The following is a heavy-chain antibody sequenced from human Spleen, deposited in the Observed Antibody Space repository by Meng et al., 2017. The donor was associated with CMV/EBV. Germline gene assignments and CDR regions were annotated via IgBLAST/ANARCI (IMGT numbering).Heavy chain of an antibody. D-gene: IGHD2-2*01. CDR1: GGSISSSSYY. CDR2: IYHSGST. Sequence: SETLSLTCTVSGGSISSSSYYWGWIRQPPGKGLEWIGEIYHSGSTNYIPSLRSRVTISLDKSKNQFSLRLSSVTAADTAVYYCARGVVPAAMFFDYWGQGTLVTVSS. CDR3: ARGVVPAAMFFDY. J-gene: IGHJ4*02. V-gene: IGHV4-39*07.